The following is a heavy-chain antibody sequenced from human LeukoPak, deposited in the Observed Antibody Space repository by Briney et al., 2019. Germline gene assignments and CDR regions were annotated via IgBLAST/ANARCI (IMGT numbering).Heavy chain of an antibody. J-gene: IGHJ6*03. CDR2: IYTSGST. Sequence: SETLSLTCTVSGGSISSYYWSWIQQPAGKGLEWIGRIYTSGSTNYNPSLKSRVTMSVDTSKNQFSLKLSSVTAADTAVYYCARQTRNGDWRDYYYYMDVWGKGTTVTVSS. CDR1: GGSISSYY. D-gene: IGHD2-21*02. CDR3: ARQTRNGDWRDYYYYMDV. V-gene: IGHV4-4*07.